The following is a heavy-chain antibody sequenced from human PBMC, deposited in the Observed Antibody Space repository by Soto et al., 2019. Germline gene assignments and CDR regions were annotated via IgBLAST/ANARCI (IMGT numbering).Heavy chain of an antibody. CDR1: GYTCISYG. CDR3: ASSTLNVQVGMDV. V-gene: IGHV1-3*01. Sequence: VSCRASGYTCISYGMHWVRQAPGQRLEWMGWINAGNGNTKYSQKFQGRVTITRDTSASTAYMELSSLRSEDTAVYYCASSTLNVQVGMDVWGQGTTVTVSS. CDR2: INAGNGNT. D-gene: IGHD6-6*01. J-gene: IGHJ6*02.